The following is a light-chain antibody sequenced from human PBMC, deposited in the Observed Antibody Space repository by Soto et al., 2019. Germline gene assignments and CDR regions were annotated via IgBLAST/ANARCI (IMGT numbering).Light chain of an antibody. V-gene: IGLV2-14*01. CDR3: TSFTSKITYV. CDR1: SRDVGGYNF. Sequence: QSVLTQPAAVSGSPGQSITISCTGTSRDVGGYNFVSWYQQHPGKAPKLIIYQVSHRPSGVSRRFPVSKSGNTASLIISGLRAEDQADYSCTSFTSKITYVFATGTNVTGL. CDR2: QVS. J-gene: IGLJ1*01.